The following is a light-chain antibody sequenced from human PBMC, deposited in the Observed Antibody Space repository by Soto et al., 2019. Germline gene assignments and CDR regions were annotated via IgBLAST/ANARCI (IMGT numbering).Light chain of an antibody. J-gene: IGLJ3*02. CDR2: DVT. V-gene: IGLV2-11*01. CDR3: CSYAGSYILAV. Sequence: QSALTQPRSVSGSPGQSVTISCTGTSRDVGGYDFVSWYQQHPGKAPKLMIYDVTKRPSGVPDRFSGSKSGNSASLTISGLQAEDEADYYCCSYAGSYILAVFGGGTKVTVL. CDR1: SRDVGGYDF.